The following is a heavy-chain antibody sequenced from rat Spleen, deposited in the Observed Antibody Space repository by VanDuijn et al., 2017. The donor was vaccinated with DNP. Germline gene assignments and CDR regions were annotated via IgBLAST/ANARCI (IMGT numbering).Heavy chain of an antibody. D-gene: IGHD1-3*01. CDR2: ISSSGGSI. CDR1: GFTFSNSD. Sequence: EVQLVESGGGLVQPGRTMKLSCAASGFTFSNSDMAWVRQAPTKGLEWVASISSSGGSIYYRDSVKGRFTISRDNAKSTLYLQMDSPRSEDTATYYCARHNSGSYYFDFWGQGVMVTVSS. V-gene: IGHV5-25*01. CDR3: ARHNSGSYYFDF. J-gene: IGHJ2*01.